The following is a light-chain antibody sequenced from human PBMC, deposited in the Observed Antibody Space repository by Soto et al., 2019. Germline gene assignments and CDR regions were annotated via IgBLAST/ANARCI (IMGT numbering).Light chain of an antibody. CDR3: QQYNSYSSAT. J-gene: IGKJ1*01. Sequence: DVQMTQSPSTLSASVGDRVTITCRASQSISSWLAWYQQKPGKAPKLLIYDASSLESGVPSRFSGSGSGTEFTLTISSLQPDDFATYYCQQYNSYSSATFGQGTKVAIK. CDR2: DAS. V-gene: IGKV1-5*01. CDR1: QSISSW.